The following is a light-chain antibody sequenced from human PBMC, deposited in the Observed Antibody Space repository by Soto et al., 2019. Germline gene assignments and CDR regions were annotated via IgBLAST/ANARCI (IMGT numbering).Light chain of an antibody. V-gene: IGKV1D-16*01. CDR2: DAS. Sequence: DIQMTQSPSSLSASVGDRVTITCRASQGISTWLAWYQQKPEKAPKTLIFDASDLQSGVPSRFSGSGSGTDFTLTIRSVQPEDFATYYCQQYNSYPLTFGGGTKVETK. CDR3: QQYNSYPLT. J-gene: IGKJ4*01. CDR1: QGISTW.